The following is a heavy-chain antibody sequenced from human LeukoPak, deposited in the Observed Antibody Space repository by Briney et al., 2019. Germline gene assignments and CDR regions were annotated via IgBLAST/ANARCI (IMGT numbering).Heavy chain of an antibody. CDR2: IVISSGNT. CDR3: ARDHCYAFDN. D-gene: IGHD2-15*01. J-gene: IGHJ4*01. CDR1: GFNFIDYS. V-gene: IGHV3-48*01. Sequence: GGSLRLSCAASGFNFIDYSMNWVRQAPGRGLEWISYIVISSGNTKYADSVKGRFTISRDKARNSLYLQMNSLRVEDTAVYYCARDHCYAFDNWGHGTLVTVSS.